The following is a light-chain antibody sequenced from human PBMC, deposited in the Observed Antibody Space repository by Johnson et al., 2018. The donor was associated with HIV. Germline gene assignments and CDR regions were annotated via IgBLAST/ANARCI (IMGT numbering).Light chain of an antibody. V-gene: IGLV1-51*01. Sequence: QSVLTQPPSVSAAPGQKVTISCSGNSSSIGNDYISWYQQLPGTAPKVLIYDNDQRPLGIPDRFSASKSGTSATLVITGLQTGDEADYYCGTWDNSLIPLYVLGTATRVSVL. CDR2: DND. J-gene: IGLJ1*01. CDR3: GTWDNSLIPLYV. CDR1: SSSIGNDY.